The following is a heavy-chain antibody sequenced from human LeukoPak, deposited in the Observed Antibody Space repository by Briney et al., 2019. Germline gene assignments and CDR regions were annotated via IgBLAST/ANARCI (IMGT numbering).Heavy chain of an antibody. D-gene: IGHD5-18*01. Sequence: GASVKVSCKASGYTFTGYYMHWVRQAPGQGLEWMGWISAYNGNTNYAQKFQGRVTVTTDTSTSTAYMELRSLRSDDTAVYYCARDRGTWIQLWLIDYWGQGTLVTVSS. CDR3: ARDRGTWIQLWLIDY. V-gene: IGHV1-18*04. J-gene: IGHJ4*02. CDR1: GYTFTGYY. CDR2: ISAYNGNT.